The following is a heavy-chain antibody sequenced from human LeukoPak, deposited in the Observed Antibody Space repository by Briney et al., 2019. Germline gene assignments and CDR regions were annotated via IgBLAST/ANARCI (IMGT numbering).Heavy chain of an antibody. V-gene: IGHV3-23*01. CDR3: AKLRGAAGTVWDYFDY. CDR1: GFTFSSYA. CDR2: ISGSGGST. J-gene: IGHJ4*02. Sequence: PGGSLRLSCAASGFTFSSYAMSWVRQAPGKGLEWVSAISGSGGSTYYADSVKGRFTISRDNSKNTLYLQMNSLRAEDTAVYYCAKLRGAAGTVWDYFDYWGQGTLVTVSS. D-gene: IGHD6-13*01.